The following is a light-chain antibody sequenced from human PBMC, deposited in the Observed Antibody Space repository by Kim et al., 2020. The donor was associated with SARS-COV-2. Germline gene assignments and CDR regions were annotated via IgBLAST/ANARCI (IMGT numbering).Light chain of an antibody. J-gene: IGLJ2*01. V-gene: IGLV3-1*01. CDR2: QDS. CDR3: QAWDSSTDVV. Sequence: VPPGQTASITCSGDKLGDKYACWYQQKPGQSPVLVIYQDSKRPSGIPERFSGSNSGNTATLTISGTQAMDEADYYCQAWDSSTDVVFGGGTKLTVL. CDR1: KLGDKY.